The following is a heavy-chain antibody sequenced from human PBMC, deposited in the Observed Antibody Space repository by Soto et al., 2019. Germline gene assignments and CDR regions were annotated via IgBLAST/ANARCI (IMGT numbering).Heavy chain of an antibody. Sequence: QVQLVQSGAEVKKPESSVKVSCKAPGGTFSTYAISWVRQAPGQGLEWMGGIIPMFGTANYAQRFQDRVTITADESTNTVYMELSSLRSEDTAVYCCASGIQLWLRRINNGYSGWGQGTRVNVSS. CDR1: GGTFSTYA. D-gene: IGHD5-18*01. CDR2: IIPMFGTA. V-gene: IGHV1-69*12. CDR3: ASGIQLWLRRINNGYSG. J-gene: IGHJ4*02.